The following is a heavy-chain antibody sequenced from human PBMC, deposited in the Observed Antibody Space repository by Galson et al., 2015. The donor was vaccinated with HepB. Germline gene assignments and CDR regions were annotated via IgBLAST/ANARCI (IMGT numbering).Heavy chain of an antibody. CDR3: ARADDRYCSSTSCYMYGMDV. D-gene: IGHD2-2*02. CDR1: GFTFSSYG. CDR2: IWYNGSNK. V-gene: IGHV3-33*01. Sequence: SLRLSCAASGFTFSSYGMHWVRQAPGKGLEWVAVIWYNGSNKYYADSVKGRFTISRDNSKNTLYLQMNSLRAEDTAVYYCARADDRYCSSTSCYMYGMDVWGQGTTVT. J-gene: IGHJ6*02.